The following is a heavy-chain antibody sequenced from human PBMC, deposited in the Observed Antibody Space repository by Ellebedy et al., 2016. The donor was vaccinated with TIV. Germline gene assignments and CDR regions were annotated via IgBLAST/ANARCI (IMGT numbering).Heavy chain of an antibody. CDR1: GFTFSSNS. CDR3: ARVIQAGYSGYHFDY. CDR2: ISATSSVI. D-gene: IGHD5-12*01. Sequence: GESLKISCAASGFTFSSNSMNWVRQAPGKGLEWVSTISATSSVIYYANSVKGRFTISRDNAKDSLYLQMNSLRAEDMAEYYCARVIQAGYSGYHFDYWGQGILVTVSS. V-gene: IGHV3-21*04. J-gene: IGHJ4*02.